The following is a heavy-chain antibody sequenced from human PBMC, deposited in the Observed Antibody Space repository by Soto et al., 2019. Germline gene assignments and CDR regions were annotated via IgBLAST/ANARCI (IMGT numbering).Heavy chain of an antibody. CDR3: ATLPARFLETREGAFDI. J-gene: IGHJ3*02. D-gene: IGHD3-3*01. Sequence: ASVKVSCKVSGYTLTELSMHWVRQAPGKGLEWMGGFDPEDGETIYAQKFQGRVTMTEDTSTDTAYMELSSLRSEDTAVYYCATLPARFLETREGAFDIWGQGTMVPVSS. CDR2: FDPEDGET. CDR1: GYTLTELS. V-gene: IGHV1-24*01.